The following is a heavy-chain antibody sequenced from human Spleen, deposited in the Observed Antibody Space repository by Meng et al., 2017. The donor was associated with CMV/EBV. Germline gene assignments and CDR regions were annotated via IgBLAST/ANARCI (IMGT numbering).Heavy chain of an antibody. Sequence: SVKVSCKASGGTFSSYAISWVRQAPGQGLEWMGGIIPILGIANYAQKFQGRVTITADKSTSTAYMELSSLRAEDTAVYYCAGRGDCGGDCFHSYFPYWGQGTLVTVSS. CDR3: AGRGDCGGDCFHSYFPY. J-gene: IGHJ4*02. D-gene: IGHD2-21*01. CDR2: IIPILGIA. V-gene: IGHV1-69*10. CDR1: GGTFSSYA.